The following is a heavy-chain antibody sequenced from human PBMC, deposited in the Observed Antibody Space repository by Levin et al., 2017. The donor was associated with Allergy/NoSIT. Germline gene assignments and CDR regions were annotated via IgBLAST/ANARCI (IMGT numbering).Heavy chain of an antibody. J-gene: IGHJ4*02. V-gene: IGHV1-8*01. CDR3: ARQYYYDSSANWAGNDY. Sequence: GESLKISCKASGYTFTSYDINWVRQATGQGLEWMGWMNPNSGNTGYAQKFQGRVTMTRNTSISTAYMELSSLRSEDTAVYYCARQYYYDSSANWAGNDYWGQGTLVTVSS. CDR1: GYTFTSYD. CDR2: MNPNSGNT. D-gene: IGHD3-22*01.